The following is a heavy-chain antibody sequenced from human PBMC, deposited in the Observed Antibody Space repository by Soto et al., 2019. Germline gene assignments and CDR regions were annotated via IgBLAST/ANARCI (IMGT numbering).Heavy chain of an antibody. CDR1: GFTFRFYD. Sequence: QVQLVESGGGVVQPGRSLRLSCATSGFTFRFYDMHWVRQAPGKGLEWVAIISRDGNNKDYGDSVKGRFTISRDNSKNTLYLQMNSLRGEDTAVYYCAKDAYTPIRTTAHDSGGLDYWGRGTLVTVSS. CDR3: AKDAYTPIRTTAHDSGGLDY. CDR2: ISRDGNNK. J-gene: IGHJ4*02. V-gene: IGHV3-30*18. D-gene: IGHD4-4*01.